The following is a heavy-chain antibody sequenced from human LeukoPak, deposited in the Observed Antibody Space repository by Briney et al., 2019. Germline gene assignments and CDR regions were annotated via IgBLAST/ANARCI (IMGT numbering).Heavy chain of an antibody. CDR3: ARDLRYSSGWYGVFDAFDI. CDR2: ISSSSSYI. V-gene: IGHV3-21*01. Sequence: GGSLRLSCAASGFTFSGYSMNWVRQAPGKGLEWVSSISSSSSYIYYADSVKGRFTISRDNARNSLYLQMNSLRAEDTAVYYCARDLRYSSGWYGVFDAFDIWGQGTMVTVSS. CDR1: GFTFSGYS. J-gene: IGHJ3*02. D-gene: IGHD6-19*01.